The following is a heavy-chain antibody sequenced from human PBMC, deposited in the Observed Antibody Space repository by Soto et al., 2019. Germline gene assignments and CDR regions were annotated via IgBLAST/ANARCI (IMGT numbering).Heavy chain of an antibody. V-gene: IGHV3-66*01. CDR3: ARYGTYNWV. Sequence: EVQLVESGGGLVQPGGSLRLSCAASGFTVSNNYMRWVRQAPGKGLEWVSLIYSGGATYYADSVKGRFTISRDNSKNTLCLQMNSLRAEDTAVYYCARYGTYNWVGGQGILVTVSS. CDR2: IYSGGAT. CDR1: GFTVSNNY. J-gene: IGHJ4*02. D-gene: IGHD1-1*01.